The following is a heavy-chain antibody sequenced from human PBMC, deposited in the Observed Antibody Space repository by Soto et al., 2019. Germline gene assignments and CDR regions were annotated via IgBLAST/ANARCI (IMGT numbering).Heavy chain of an antibody. CDR3: ARDSGGLRLGESSLYGEKDSFDV. J-gene: IGHJ3*01. Sequence: SGTLSLTCGVSELSFSGYYWSWIRQPPWKGLEWIGEINYSGSTKFNPSLKSRVTLSIDTSKDQFSLRLSSVTAADTAVYYCARDSGGLRLGESSLYGEKDSFDVWDQGTLVTVSS. V-gene: IGHV4-34*01. D-gene: IGHD3-16*02. CDR2: INYSGST. CDR1: ELSFSGYY.